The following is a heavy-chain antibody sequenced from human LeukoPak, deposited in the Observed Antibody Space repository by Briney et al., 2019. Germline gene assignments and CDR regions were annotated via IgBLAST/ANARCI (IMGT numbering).Heavy chain of an antibody. J-gene: IGHJ6*03. Sequence: PSETLSLTCTVSGGSISSYYWSWIRQPPGKGLEWIGYIYYSGSTNYNPSPKSRVTISVDTSKNQFSLKLSSVTAADTAVYYCARDFALITMVRGVPRDYYYYYMDVWGKGTTVTVSS. CDR1: GGSISSYY. V-gene: IGHV4-59*01. CDR3: ARDFALITMVRGVPRDYYYYYMDV. D-gene: IGHD3-10*01. CDR2: IYYSGST.